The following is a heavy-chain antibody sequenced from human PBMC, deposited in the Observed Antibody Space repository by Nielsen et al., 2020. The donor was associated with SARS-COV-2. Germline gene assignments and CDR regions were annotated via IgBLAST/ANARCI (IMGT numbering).Heavy chain of an antibody. CDR2: ISAYNGNT. CDR1: GYTFTSYY. V-gene: IGHV1-18*04. D-gene: IGHD2-2*01. Sequence: ASVKVSCKASGYTFTSYYMHWVRQAPGQGLEWMGWISAYNGNTNYAQKLQGRVTMTTDTSTSTAYMELRSLRSDDTAVYYCATRYCSSTSCPKPRRGWSMDVWGQGTTVTVSS. J-gene: IGHJ6*02. CDR3: ATRYCSSTSCPKPRRGWSMDV.